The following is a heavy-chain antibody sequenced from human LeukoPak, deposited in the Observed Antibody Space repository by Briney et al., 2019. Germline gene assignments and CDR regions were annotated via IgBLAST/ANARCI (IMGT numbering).Heavy chain of an antibody. Sequence: GGSLRLSCAASGFTFSSYAMSWVRQAPGKGLERVSAISGSGGSTYYADSVKSRFTISRDNSKNTLYLQMNSLRAEDTAVYYCAKDQGYYYGSGSYFGYWGQGTLVTVSS. CDR1: GFTFSSYA. V-gene: IGHV3-23*01. D-gene: IGHD3-10*01. CDR2: ISGSGGST. CDR3: AKDQGYYYGSGSYFGY. J-gene: IGHJ4*02.